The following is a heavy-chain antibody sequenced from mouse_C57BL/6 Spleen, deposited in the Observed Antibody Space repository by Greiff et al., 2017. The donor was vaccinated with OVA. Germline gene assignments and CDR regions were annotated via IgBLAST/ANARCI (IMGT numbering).Heavy chain of an antibody. CDR2: IHPNSGST. J-gene: IGHJ2*01. CDR1: GYTFTSYW. V-gene: IGHV1-64*01. CDR3: ARALSVLRSFDY. Sequence: VQLQQPGAELVKPGASVKLSCKASGYTFTSYWMHWVKQRPGQGLEWIGMIHPNSGSTNYNEKFKSKATLTVDKSSSTAYMQLSSLTSEDSAVYYCARALSVLRSFDYWGQGTTLTVSS. D-gene: IGHD1-1*01.